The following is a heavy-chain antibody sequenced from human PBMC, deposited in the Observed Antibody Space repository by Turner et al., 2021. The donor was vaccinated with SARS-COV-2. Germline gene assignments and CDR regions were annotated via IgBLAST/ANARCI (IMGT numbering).Heavy chain of an antibody. D-gene: IGHD1-26*01. CDR2: ISYDGSNK. CDR1: GFTFRSSG. V-gene: IGHV3-30*03. Sequence: QVQLVESGGGVVQPGRSLRLSCAASGFTFRSSGLHGVRQAAGKGLEWVAVISYDGSNKYYADSVKGRFTISRDNSKNTLFLQMNSLRTEDTAVYYCARGHSGNYYYCDYWGQGTLVTVSS. J-gene: IGHJ4*02. CDR3: ARGHSGNYYYCDY.